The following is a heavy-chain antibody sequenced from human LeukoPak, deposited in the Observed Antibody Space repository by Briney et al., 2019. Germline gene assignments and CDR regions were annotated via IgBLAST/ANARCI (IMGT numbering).Heavy chain of an antibody. J-gene: IGHJ4*02. D-gene: IGHD2-21*02. Sequence: GGSLRLSCAASGFTFDDYAMHWVRQAPGKGLEWVSGISWNSGSIGYADSVKGRFTISRDNAKNSLYLQMNSLRAEDTAVYYCASSLAYCGGDCYAHYWGQGTLVTVSS. CDR3: ASSLAYCGGDCYAHY. CDR1: GFTFDDYA. CDR2: ISWNSGSI. V-gene: IGHV3-9*01.